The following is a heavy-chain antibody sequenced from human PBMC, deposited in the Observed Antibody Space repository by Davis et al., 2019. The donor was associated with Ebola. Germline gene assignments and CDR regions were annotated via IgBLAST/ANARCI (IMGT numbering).Heavy chain of an antibody. J-gene: IGHJ4*02. Sequence: PGGSLRLSCAASGFTFSHHALHWVRQAPGKGLEWVAVISNDGSRKYYAASVKGRFTISRDNSKSTLDLQMRSLRSDDTAVYYCARDRAVMVASGMFIEYWGQGTLVAVSS. CDR3: ARDRAVMVASGMFIEY. CDR2: ISNDGSRK. CDR1: GFTFSHHA. D-gene: IGHD5-18*01. V-gene: IGHV3-30-3*01.